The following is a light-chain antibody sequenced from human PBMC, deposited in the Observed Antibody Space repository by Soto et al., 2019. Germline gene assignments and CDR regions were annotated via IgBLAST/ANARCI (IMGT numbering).Light chain of an antibody. J-gene: IGKJ1*01. Sequence: DIQMTQSPSSLSASVGDRVTITCRASQSISSYLNWYQQKPGKAPKLLMYAASTLQSGVPSRFSGSGSGTDFTLTISSLQPEDFATYYCQQSSSTSWTFGQGTKVDIK. CDR3: QQSSSTSWT. CDR1: QSISSY. CDR2: AAS. V-gene: IGKV1-39*01.